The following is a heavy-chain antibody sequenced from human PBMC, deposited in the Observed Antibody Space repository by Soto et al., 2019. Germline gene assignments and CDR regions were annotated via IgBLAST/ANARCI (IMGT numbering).Heavy chain of an antibody. J-gene: IGHJ6*02. D-gene: IGHD2-8*01. CDR2: IKQDGSEK. Sequence: PGGSLRLSCAASGFTFSSYWMSWVRQAPGKGLEWVANIKQDGSEKYYVDSVKGRFTISRDKAKNSLYLQMNSLRAEDTAVYYCAREGCTNGVCYYYGMDVWGQGTTVTVSS. CDR1: GFTFSSYW. V-gene: IGHV3-7*03. CDR3: AREGCTNGVCYYYGMDV.